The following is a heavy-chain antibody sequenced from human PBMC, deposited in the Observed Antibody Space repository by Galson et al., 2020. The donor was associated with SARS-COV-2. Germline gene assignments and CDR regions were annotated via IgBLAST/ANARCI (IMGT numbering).Heavy chain of an antibody. CDR2: IHYTGST. V-gene: IGHV4-61*01. Sequence: SETLSLTCTVSGGTVSSGSYYWSWIRQPPGKGPEWTGYIHYTGSTNHNPSLKSRVTISVDTSKNQFSLKLSSVTAADTAVYYCARDDSIHAFDIWGQGTMVTVSS. D-gene: IGHD3-22*01. CDR3: ARDDSIHAFDI. J-gene: IGHJ3*02. CDR1: GGTVSSGSYY.